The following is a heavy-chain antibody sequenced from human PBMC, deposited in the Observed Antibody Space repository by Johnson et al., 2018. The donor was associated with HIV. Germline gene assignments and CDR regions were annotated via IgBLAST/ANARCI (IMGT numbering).Heavy chain of an antibody. D-gene: IGHD4-17*01. CDR2: IYSGGFT. CDR3: ARGGYGEVFDI. CDR1: GFTFSRYD. J-gene: IGHJ3*02. V-gene: IGHV3-66*01. Sequence: VQLVESGGGLVQPGGSLRLSCAASGFTFSRYDMHWVRQATGKGLEWVSNIYSGGFTYYADYVKGRFTISRDNSKNTLSLQMNSLRAEDTAVYYCARGGYGEVFDIWGQGTMVTVSS.